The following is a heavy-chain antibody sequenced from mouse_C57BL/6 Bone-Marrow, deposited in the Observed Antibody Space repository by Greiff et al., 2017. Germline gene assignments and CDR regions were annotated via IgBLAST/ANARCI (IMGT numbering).Heavy chain of an antibody. CDR3: ARKVFYSYGSSHLGD. V-gene: IGHV1-69*01. D-gene: IGHD1-1*01. J-gene: IGHJ4*01. CDR2: IDPSDSDT. Sequence: QVQLQQPGAELVMPGASVKLSCKASGYTFTSYWMHWVKQRPGQGLEWIGEIDPSDSDTNYNQKFKGKSTLTVDKSSSTAYMQLSSLTSEDSAVYYCARKVFYSYGSSHLGDWGQGTSVTVSS. CDR1: GYTFTSYW.